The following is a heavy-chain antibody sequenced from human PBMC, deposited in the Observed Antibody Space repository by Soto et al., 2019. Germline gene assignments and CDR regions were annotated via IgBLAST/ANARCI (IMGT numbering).Heavy chain of an antibody. J-gene: IGHJ4*02. CDR3: AKVGDCSGGSCYDY. D-gene: IGHD2-15*01. V-gene: IGHV3-23*01. CDR1: GFTFSSYA. CDR2: ISGSGGRT. Sequence: EVQLLESGGGLVQAGGSLRLSCAASGFTFSSYAMSWVRQAPGKGLEWVSAISGSGGRTYYADSVQGRSTISRDNSKNTLYLQMNILRAEDTAVYYCAKVGDCSGGSCYDYWGQGTLVTVSS.